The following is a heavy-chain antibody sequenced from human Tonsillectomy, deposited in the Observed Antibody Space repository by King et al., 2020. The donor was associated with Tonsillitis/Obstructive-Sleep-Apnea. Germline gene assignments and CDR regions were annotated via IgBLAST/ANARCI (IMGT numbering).Heavy chain of an antibody. J-gene: IGHJ4*02. Sequence: VQLQQWGAGLLKPSETLSLTCAVYGGSFSGYYWSWIRQPPGKGLEWSGEINHSGSTNYNPSLKSRVTISVDTSKNQFSLKLSSVTAADTAVYYCARVKYYEFWSGYYNLDYWGQGTLVTVSS. CDR2: INHSGST. CDR1: GGSFSGYY. D-gene: IGHD3-3*01. CDR3: ARVKYYEFWSGYYNLDY. V-gene: IGHV4-34*01.